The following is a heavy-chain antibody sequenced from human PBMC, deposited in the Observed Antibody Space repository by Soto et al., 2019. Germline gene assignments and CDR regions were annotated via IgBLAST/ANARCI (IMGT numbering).Heavy chain of an antibody. CDR2: IIPILGTA. CDR1: GGTFNSYA. Sequence: QVQLVQSGAEVKKPGSSVRVSCKASGGTFNSYAISWVRQAPGQGLEWMGGIIPILGTAKYAEKFQGRVTITADEPTSTAYMDLSSLRSEDTALYYCARGALSCDYVWWNWGQGTLVTVSS. CDR3: ARGALSCDYVWWN. D-gene: IGHD3-16*01. J-gene: IGHJ4*02. V-gene: IGHV1-69*01.